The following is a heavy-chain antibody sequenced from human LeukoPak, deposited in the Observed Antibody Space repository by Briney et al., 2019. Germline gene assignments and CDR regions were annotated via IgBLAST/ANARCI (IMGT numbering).Heavy chain of an antibody. Sequence: GASVKVSCKASGYTFTSYDINWVRQATGQGLEWMGCMNPNSGNTGYAQKFQGRVTMTRNTSISTAYMELSSLRSEDTAVYYCARGYYYDSSGYYYLYGMDVWGQGTTVTVSS. D-gene: IGHD3-22*01. CDR3: ARGYYYDSSGYYYLYGMDV. CDR2: MNPNSGNT. CDR1: GYTFTSYD. J-gene: IGHJ6*02. V-gene: IGHV1-8*01.